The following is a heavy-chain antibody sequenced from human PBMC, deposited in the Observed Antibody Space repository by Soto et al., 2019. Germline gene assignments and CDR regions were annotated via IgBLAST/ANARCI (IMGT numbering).Heavy chain of an antibody. V-gene: IGHV5-10-1*01. CDR1: GYSFTSYW. D-gene: IGHD6-13*01. J-gene: IGHJ4*02. Sequence: GESLKISCKGSGYSFTSYWISWVRQMPGKGLEWMGRIDPSDSYTNYSPSFQGHVTISADKSISTAYLQWSSLKASHTAMYYCARHGGSIAAAEQDYWGQGTLVTVSS. CDR3: ARHGGSIAAAEQDY. CDR2: IDPSDSYT.